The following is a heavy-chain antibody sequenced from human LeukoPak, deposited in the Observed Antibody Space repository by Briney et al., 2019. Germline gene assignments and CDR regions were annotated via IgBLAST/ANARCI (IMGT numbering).Heavy chain of an antibody. Sequence: SETLSLTCTVSGGSISSYYWSWIRQPPGQGLEWIGYIYYSGSTNYNPSLKSRVTISVDTSKNQFSLKLSSVTAADTAVYYCARASGRYYPFDYWGQGTLVTVSS. J-gene: IGHJ4*02. V-gene: IGHV4-59*08. D-gene: IGHD1-26*01. CDR1: GGSISSYY. CDR3: ARASGRYYPFDY. CDR2: IYYSGST.